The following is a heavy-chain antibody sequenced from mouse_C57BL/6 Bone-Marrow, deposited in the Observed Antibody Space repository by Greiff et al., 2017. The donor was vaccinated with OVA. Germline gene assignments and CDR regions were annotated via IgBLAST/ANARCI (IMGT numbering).Heavy chain of an antibody. CDR3: AAHYYGSSRPWFAY. Sequence: EVKLVESGAELVKPGASVKLSCTASGFNIKDYYMHWVKQRTEQGLEWIGRIDPEDGETKYAPKFQGKATLTADTSSNTAYLQLSSLTSEDTAVYYCAAHYYGSSRPWFAYWGQGTLVTVSA. CDR1: GFNIKDYY. D-gene: IGHD1-1*01. CDR2: IDPEDGET. J-gene: IGHJ3*01. V-gene: IGHV14-2*01.